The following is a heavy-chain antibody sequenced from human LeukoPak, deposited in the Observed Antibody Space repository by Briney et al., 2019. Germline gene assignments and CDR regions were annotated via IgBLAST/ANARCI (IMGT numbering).Heavy chain of an antibody. J-gene: IGHJ4*02. CDR2: VYSGGTT. D-gene: IGHD4-11*01. V-gene: IGHV3-66*01. CDR3: ASASNKKYYFES. CDR1: GFTFKNYG. Sequence: GGSLRLSCTASGFTFKNYGMNWVRQAPGRGLEWVSIVYSGGTTYYADSVKGRFTISRDSSKNTLYLQMNSLRGEDTAVYYCASASNKKYYFESWGQGTLVTVSS.